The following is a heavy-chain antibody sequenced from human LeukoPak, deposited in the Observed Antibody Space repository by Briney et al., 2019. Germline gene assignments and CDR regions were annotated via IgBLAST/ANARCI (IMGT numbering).Heavy chain of an antibody. D-gene: IGHD3-22*01. V-gene: IGHV3-21*01. CDR3: ARVRHYDSSGPFDL. CDR2: ITSSSSDL. CDR1: GFTFSTYS. J-gene: IGHJ2*01. Sequence: GGSLRLSCAASGFTFSTYSMNWVRQAPGKGLEWVSCITSSSSDLYYADSVKGRFTISRDNAENSLYLQMNSLRAEDTAVYYCARVRHYDSSGPFDLWGRGTLVTVSS.